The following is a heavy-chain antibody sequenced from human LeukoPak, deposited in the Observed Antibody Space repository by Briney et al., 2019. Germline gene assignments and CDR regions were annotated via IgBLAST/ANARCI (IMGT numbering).Heavy chain of an antibody. CDR1: GGSISSYY. J-gene: IGHJ3*02. V-gene: IGHV4-4*07. CDR3: ARGFRDIVVVPAAGAFDI. CDR2: IYTSGST. D-gene: IGHD2-2*01. Sequence: SETLSLTCTVSGGSISSYYWSWIRQPAGKGLEWIGRIYTSGSTNYNPSLKSRVTMSVDMSKNQFSLKLSSVTAADTAVYYCARGFRDIVVVPAAGAFDIWGQGTMVTVSS.